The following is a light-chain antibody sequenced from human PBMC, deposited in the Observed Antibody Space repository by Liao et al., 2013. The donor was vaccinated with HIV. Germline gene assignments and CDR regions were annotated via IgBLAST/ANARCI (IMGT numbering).Light chain of an antibody. V-gene: IGLV3-1*01. J-gene: IGLJ2*01. CDR3: QVWDRDTAL. CDR2: QDS. CDR1: KLGDEY. Sequence: SYELTQPPSVSVSPGQTASITCSGDKLGDEYASWYQQRPGQSPVLVIYQDSKRPSGIPGRFSGSSSENTGTLTISGTQPMDEADYYCQVWDRDTALFGGGTKLTVL.